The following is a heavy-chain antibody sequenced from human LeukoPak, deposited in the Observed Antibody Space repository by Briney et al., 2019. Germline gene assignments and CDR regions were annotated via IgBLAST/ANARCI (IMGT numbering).Heavy chain of an antibody. CDR3: ARDDYQLGSYYYGMDV. CDR2: VKQDGSEK. Sequence: GGSLRLSCAASGFTFSGYWMSWVRQAPGKGLEWVANVKQDGSEKYYVDSVKGRFTISRDNAKSSLFLQMNSLRVEDTAVYYCARDDYQLGSYYYGMDVWGQGTTVTVS. J-gene: IGHJ6*02. V-gene: IGHV3-7*01. D-gene: IGHD2-2*01. CDR1: GFTFSGYW.